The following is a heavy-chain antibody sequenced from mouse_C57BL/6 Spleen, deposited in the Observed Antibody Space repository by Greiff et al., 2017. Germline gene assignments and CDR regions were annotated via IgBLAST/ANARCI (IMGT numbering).Heavy chain of an antibody. V-gene: IGHV1-26*01. CDR2: INPNNGGT. D-gene: IGHD2-4*01. CDR1: GYTFTDYY. J-gene: IGHJ2*01. Sequence: VQLQQSGPELVKPGASVKISCKASGYTFTDYYMNWVKQSHGKSLEWIGDINPNNGGTSYNQKFKGKATLTVDKSSSTAYMELRSLTSEDSAVYYCARSNDYDEDYWGQGTTLTVSS. CDR3: ARSNDYDEDY.